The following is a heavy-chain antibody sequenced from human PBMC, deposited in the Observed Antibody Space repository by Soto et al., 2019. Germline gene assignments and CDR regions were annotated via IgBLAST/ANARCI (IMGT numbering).Heavy chain of an antibody. J-gene: IGHJ4*02. D-gene: IGHD4-17*01. CDR3: ARTTVTTRLTDY. CDR2: IYHSGST. V-gene: IGHV4-59*12. CDR1: GGSISSYY. Sequence: SETLSLTCTVSGGSISSYYWSWIRQPPGKGLEWIGYIYHSGSTNYNPSLKSRVTISVDKSKNQFSLKLSSVTAADTALYYCARTTVTTRLTDYWGQGTLVTVSS.